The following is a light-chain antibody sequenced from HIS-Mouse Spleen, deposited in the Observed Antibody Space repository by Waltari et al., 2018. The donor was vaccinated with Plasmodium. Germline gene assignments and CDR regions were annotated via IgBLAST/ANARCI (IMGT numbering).Light chain of an antibody. J-gene: IGKJ1*01. Sequence: DIQMTQSPSTLSASVGDRVTITCRASQSISNWLAWYQQKPGKAPKLLIYKASSLESGVPARFSGSGSGTEFTLTISSLQPDDFATYYGKQYNSYSWTFGQGTKVEIK. V-gene: IGKV1-5*03. CDR2: KAS. CDR3: KQYNSYSWT. CDR1: QSISNW.